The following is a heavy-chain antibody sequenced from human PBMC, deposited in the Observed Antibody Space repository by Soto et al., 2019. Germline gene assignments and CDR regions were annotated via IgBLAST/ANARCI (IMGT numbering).Heavy chain of an antibody. CDR2: ISGYNGNT. D-gene: IGHD3-22*01. CDR1: GYTFTDYG. J-gene: IGHJ6*02. Sequence: QVPLVESGAEVKKPGASVKVSCKASGYTFTDYGISWVRQAPGQGLEWMGWISGYNGNTKYAQKFQGRVTMTTDTPTNTSYMELRSLRSDDTAVYYCARDREYYYDSSGNYYYHSGLDVWGQGTTVTVS. CDR3: ARDREYYYDSSGNYYYHSGLDV. V-gene: IGHV1-18*04.